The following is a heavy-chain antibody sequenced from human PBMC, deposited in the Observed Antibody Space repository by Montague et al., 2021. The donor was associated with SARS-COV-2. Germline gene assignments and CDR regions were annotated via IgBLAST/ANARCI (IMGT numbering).Heavy chain of an antibody. CDR3: ARGLYNWNYEHWFDT. CDR2: IYYSGST. J-gene: IGHJ5*02. CDR1: GGSVGSSHYY. Sequence: SETLSLTCTVSGGSVGSSHYYWAWIRQPPGKGLEWIGTIYYSGSTYYNPSPRSRVTLDVDASTNQFSLKLHSVTAADTAVYFCARGLYNWNYEHWFDTWGQGTLVTVSS. V-gene: IGHV4-39*01. D-gene: IGHD1-7*01.